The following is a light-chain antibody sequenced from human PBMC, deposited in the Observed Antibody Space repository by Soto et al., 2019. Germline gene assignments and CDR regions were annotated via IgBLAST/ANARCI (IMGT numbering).Light chain of an antibody. CDR1: SSDVGAYNS. Sequence: QSVLAQPASVSGSPGQSITISCTGTSSDVGAYNSVSWYQQHPHRAPQVIIYKGTQRPSGVSNRFSGSTSGNAASLTISALQADDEADYFCCSSAGSSTVFGTGTKVTVL. J-gene: IGLJ1*01. CDR2: KGT. CDR3: CSSAGSSTV. V-gene: IGLV2-23*03.